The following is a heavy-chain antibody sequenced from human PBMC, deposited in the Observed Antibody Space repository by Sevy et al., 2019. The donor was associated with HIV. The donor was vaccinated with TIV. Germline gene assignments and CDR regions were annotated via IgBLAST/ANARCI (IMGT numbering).Heavy chain of an antibody. CDR3: AGDRSCSTCLWGLDV. Sequence: GGSLRLSCGGSGFTFSSYWMSWVRQAPGKGLEWVANIKKDGSERYYVDSVKGRFTISRDNAKKSLYLQMNSLRTEDTAVYYCAGDRSCSTCLWGLDVWGQGTTVTVSS. CDR1: GFTFSSYW. D-gene: IGHD2-2*01. J-gene: IGHJ6*02. V-gene: IGHV3-7*03. CDR2: IKKDGSER.